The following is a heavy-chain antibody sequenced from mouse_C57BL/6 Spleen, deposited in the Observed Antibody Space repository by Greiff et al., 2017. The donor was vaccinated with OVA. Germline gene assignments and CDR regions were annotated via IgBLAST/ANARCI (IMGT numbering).Heavy chain of an antibody. CDR1: GYSITSGYY. J-gene: IGHJ1*03. D-gene: IGHD1-1*01. CDR2: ISYDGSN. CDR3: ARDKYYGSSYWYFDG. Sequence: EVKLVESGPGLVKPSQSLSLTCSVTGYSITSGYYWNWIRQFPGNKLEWMGSISYDGSNNYNPSLKNQISLTRDTAKNQFFLKLNSVTTEDTATYDGARDKYYGSSYWYFDGWGTGTTVTVSS. V-gene: IGHV3-6*01.